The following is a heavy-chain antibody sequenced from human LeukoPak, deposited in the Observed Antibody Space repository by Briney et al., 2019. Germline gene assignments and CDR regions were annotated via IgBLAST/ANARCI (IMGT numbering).Heavy chain of an antibody. CDR1: GFTFSDHY. Sequence: GGSLRLSCAASGFTFSDHYMDWVRQAPGKGVEGVGRIRNKASSYTTAYAASVKGRFTLSRDDSKNSLYLQMNSLKTEDTAVYYCARDSGSYYIDYWGQGTLVTVSS. V-gene: IGHV3-72*01. CDR2: IRNKASSYTT. CDR3: ARDSGSYYIDY. D-gene: IGHD1-26*01. J-gene: IGHJ4*02.